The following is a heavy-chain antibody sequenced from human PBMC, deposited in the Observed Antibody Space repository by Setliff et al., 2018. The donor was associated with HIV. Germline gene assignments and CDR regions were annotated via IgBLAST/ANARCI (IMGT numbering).Heavy chain of an antibody. J-gene: IGHJ4*02. V-gene: IGHV4-59*08. CDR1: GGSISSDY. CDR3: ARLRSELGVFDY. D-gene: IGHD1-26*01. Sequence: SETLSLTCTVSGGSISSDYWSWIRQPPGKGLEWIGYVYHSGSTNYNPSLKSRVTISVDTSKNQFSMKLRSVTAADTAVYYCARLRSELGVFDYWVQGTLVTV. CDR2: VYHSGST.